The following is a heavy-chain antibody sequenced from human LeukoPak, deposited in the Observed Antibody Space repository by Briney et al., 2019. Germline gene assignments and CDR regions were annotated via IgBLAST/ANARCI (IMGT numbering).Heavy chain of an antibody. CDR2: IVVGSGNT. CDR3: AAPSRIQLDY. V-gene: IGHV1-58*01. D-gene: IGHD5-18*01. Sequence: EASVKVSCKASGFTFPSSAVQWVRQARGQRLEWIGWIVVGSGNTNYAQKFQERVTITKDMSTSTAYMELSSLRSEDTAVYYCAAPSRIQLDYRGQGTLVTVSS. J-gene: IGHJ4*02. CDR1: GFTFPSSA.